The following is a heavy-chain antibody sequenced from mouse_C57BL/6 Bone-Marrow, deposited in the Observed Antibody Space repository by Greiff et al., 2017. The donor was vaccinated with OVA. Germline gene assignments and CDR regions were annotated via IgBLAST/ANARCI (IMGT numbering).Heavy chain of an antibody. CDR3: ALVVDHWYFDV. CDR1: GYTFTSYG. J-gene: IGHJ1*03. V-gene: IGHV1-81*01. CDR2: IYPRSGNT. Sequence: VQLMKSGAELARPGASVKLSCKASGYTFTSYGISWVKQRTGQGLEWIGEIYPRSGNTYYNEKFKGKATLTADKSSSTAYMELRSLTSEDSAVYFCALVVDHWYFDVWGTGTTVTVSS. D-gene: IGHD1-1*01.